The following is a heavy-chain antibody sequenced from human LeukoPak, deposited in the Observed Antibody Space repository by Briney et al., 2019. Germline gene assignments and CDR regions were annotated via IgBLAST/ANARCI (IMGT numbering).Heavy chain of an antibody. Sequence: GGSLRLSCAASGFIFSSYAMHWVRQAPGKGLVWVSVISYDGSNKNYADSVKGRFTISRDNAKNSLYLEMNSLRAEDTAVYYCARDGHGDFWRARRTYYMDVWGKGTTVTVSS. D-gene: IGHD3-3*01. CDR1: GFIFSSYA. CDR3: ARDGHGDFWRARRTYYMDV. V-gene: IGHV3-30*04. CDR2: ISYDGSNK. J-gene: IGHJ6*03.